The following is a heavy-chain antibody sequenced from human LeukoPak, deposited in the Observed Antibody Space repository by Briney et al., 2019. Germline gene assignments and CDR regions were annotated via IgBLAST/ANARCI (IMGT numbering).Heavy chain of an antibody. V-gene: IGHV1-69*06. J-gene: IGHJ5*02. Sequence: ASVKVSCKASGGTFSSYAISWVRQAPGQGLEWMGGIIPIFGTANYAQKFQGRVTITADKSTSTAYMELSSLRSEDTAVYYCARDCSSTSCYGRNWFDPWGQGTLVTVSS. D-gene: IGHD2-2*01. CDR3: ARDCSSTSCYGRNWFDP. CDR2: IIPIFGTA. CDR1: GGTFSSYA.